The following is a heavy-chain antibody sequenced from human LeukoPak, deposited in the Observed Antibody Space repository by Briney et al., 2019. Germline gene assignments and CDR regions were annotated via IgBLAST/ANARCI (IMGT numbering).Heavy chain of an antibody. D-gene: IGHD6-6*01. CDR1: GYSINSGYY. Sequence: SETLSPTCTVSGYSINSGYYWAWIRQPPGKGLEWIGSIYHSGSAYYNPSLKSRVTISVDTSKDQFSLKLSSVTAADTAVYFCARAKIAARDPNNWFDPWGQGTLVTVSS. V-gene: IGHV4-38-2*02. J-gene: IGHJ5*02. CDR3: ARAKIAARDPNNWFDP. CDR2: IYHSGSA.